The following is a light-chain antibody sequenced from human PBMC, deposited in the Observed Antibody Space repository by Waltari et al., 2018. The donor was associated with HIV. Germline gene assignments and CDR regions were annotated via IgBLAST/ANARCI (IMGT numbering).Light chain of an antibody. CDR3: GTWDHRLSAGV. CDR2: DNN. V-gene: IGLV1-51*01. J-gene: IGLJ3*02. CDR1: SSNIGNDY. Sequence: QSVLTQPPSVSAAPGQKVTISCSGSSSNIGNDYVSWYQHVPGAAPKLLIYDNNTRASGIRARWSVSRSGASAPLRIHGLQTGAEADYYCGTWDHRLSAGVFGGGTKLTVL.